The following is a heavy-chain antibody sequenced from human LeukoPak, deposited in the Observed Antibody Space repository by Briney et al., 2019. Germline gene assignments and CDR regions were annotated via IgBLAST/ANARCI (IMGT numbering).Heavy chain of an antibody. V-gene: IGHV4-38-2*01. CDR1: GYSISSGYY. J-gene: IGHJ4*02. D-gene: IGHD4-23*01. CDR3: ARGRLGNYYFDY. CDR2: IYHSGST. Sequence: SETLSLTCAVSGYSISSGYYWGWIRQPPGKGLEWIGGIYHSGSTYYNPSLKSRVTISVDTSKNQFSLKLSSVTAADTAVYYCARGRLGNYYFDYWGQGTLVTVSS.